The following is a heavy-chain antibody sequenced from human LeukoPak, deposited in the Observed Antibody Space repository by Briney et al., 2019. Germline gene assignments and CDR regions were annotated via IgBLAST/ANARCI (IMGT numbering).Heavy chain of an antibody. J-gene: IGHJ4*02. CDR1: GDSVSSGSYY. Sequence: SETLSLTCTVSGDSVSSGSYYWGWIRQPPGKGLEWIGYMYNSGSTNYNPSLKSRVAISVDTSKNQLSLKLSSVTAADTAVYYCARSGAYYGDLLTYWGQGTLVTVSS. D-gene: IGHD4-17*01. CDR3: ARSGAYYGDLLTY. V-gene: IGHV4-61*01. CDR2: MYNSGST.